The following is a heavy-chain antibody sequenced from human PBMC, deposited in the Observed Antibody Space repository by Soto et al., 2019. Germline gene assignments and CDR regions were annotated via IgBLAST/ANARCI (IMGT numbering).Heavy chain of an antibody. D-gene: IGHD6-19*01. CDR2: IYGDDDK. V-gene: IGHV2-5*02. CDR3: AHRRAVAGLDY. J-gene: IGHJ4*02. CDR1: GFSLSTSGVG. Sequence: QITLKESGPTLVKPTQTLTLTCTFSGFSLSTSGVGVGWIRQPPGKALEWLALIYGDDDKRYSPSLKSRLTNTKDTAKNRVVRTMTNMDAVDTATYYCAHRRAVAGLDYWGQGTLVTVSS.